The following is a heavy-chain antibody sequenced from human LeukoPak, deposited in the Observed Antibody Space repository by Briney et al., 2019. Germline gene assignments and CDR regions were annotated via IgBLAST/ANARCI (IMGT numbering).Heavy chain of an antibody. CDR3: ARGNTIFGVVIGNNWFDP. CDR2: IIPIFGTA. V-gene: IGHV1-69*13. J-gene: IGHJ5*02. Sequence: SVKVSCKASGGTFSSYAISWVRQAPGQGLEWMGGIIPIFGTANYAQKFQGRVTITADVSTSTAYMELSSLRSEDTAVYYCARGNTIFGVVIGNNWFDPWGQGTLVTVSS. D-gene: IGHD3-3*01. CDR1: GGTFSSYA.